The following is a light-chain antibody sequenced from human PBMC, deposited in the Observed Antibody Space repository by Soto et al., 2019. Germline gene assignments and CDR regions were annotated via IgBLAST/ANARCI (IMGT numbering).Light chain of an antibody. V-gene: IGLV2-8*01. Sequence: QSALTQPPSASGSPGQSVTISCTGTSSDVGAYNYVSWYQQYTGKAPKLMIYDVSKRPSGVPDRFSGSKSGNTASLTVSGLRAEDEAVYYCSSYGGGDTFHVIFGGGTKVPAL. CDR2: DVS. CDR1: SSDVGAYNY. J-gene: IGLJ2*01. CDR3: SSYGGGDTFHVI.